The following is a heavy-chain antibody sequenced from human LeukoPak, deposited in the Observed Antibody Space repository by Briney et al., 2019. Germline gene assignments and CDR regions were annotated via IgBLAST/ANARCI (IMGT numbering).Heavy chain of an antibody. Sequence: SETLSLTCAVYGGSFSGYYWSWIRQPPGKGLEWIGEINHGGSTNYNPSLKSRVTISVDTSKNQFSLKLSSVTAADTAVYYCARGSWKRRVRYYFDYWGQGTLVTVSS. D-gene: IGHD1-1*01. J-gene: IGHJ4*02. CDR2: INHGGST. CDR1: GGSFSGYY. V-gene: IGHV4-34*01. CDR3: ARGSWKRRVRYYFDY.